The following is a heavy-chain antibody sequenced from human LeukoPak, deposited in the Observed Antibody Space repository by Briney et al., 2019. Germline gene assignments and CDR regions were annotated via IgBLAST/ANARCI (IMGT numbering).Heavy chain of an antibody. V-gene: IGHV4-61*01. D-gene: IGHD4-17*01. J-gene: IGHJ4*02. CDR1: GGSVSSGSYY. CDR2: IYYTGGT. Sequence: SETLSLTCTVSGGSVSSGSYYWSWIRQPPGKGLEWMGYIYYTGGTNHNPSLKSRVTISLDTSKNQFSLKLNSVTAADTAVYYCARDWTGGDYGLDYWGQGTLVTVSS. CDR3: ARDWTGGDYGLDY.